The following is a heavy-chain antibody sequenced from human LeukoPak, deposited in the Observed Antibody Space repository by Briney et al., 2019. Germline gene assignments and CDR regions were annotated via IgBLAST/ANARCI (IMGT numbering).Heavy chain of an antibody. CDR3: SSVTPDY. Sequence: GGSLRLSCAASGFTFSSYSMNCVRQAPGRGLECVSSISSSSSDIYYADSVKARFTISKDNAKNSLYLQMNSVRADDSAVYYCSSVTPDYWGQGTLVTVSS. CDR2: ISSSSSDI. J-gene: IGHJ4*02. V-gene: IGHV3-21*01. D-gene: IGHD4-17*01. CDR1: GFTFSSYS.